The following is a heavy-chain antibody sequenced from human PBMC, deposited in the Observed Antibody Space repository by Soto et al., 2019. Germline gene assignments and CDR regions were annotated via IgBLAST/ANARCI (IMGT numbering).Heavy chain of an antibody. CDR2: ISSSGSTI. CDR1: GFTFSDYY. Sequence: QVQLVESGGGLVKPGGSLRLSCAASGFTFSDYYMSWIRQAPGKGLEWVSYISSSGSTIYYADSVKGRFTISRDNAKNSLYLQMNSLRSEDTAVYYWARAQYYDFWSGYSRLHAFEIWGQGTMVTVSS. D-gene: IGHD3-3*01. CDR3: ARAQYYDFWSGYSRLHAFEI. J-gene: IGHJ3*02. V-gene: IGHV3-11*01.